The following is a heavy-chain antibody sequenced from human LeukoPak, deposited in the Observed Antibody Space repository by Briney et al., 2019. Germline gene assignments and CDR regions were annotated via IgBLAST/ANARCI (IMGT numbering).Heavy chain of an antibody. V-gene: IGHV3-53*01. J-gene: IGHJ4*02. Sequence: GGSLRLSCAASGFTVSSNYMSWVPQAPGKGLEWVSVIYSGGSTYYADSVKGRFTISRDNSKNTLYLQMNSLRAEDTAVYYCARETTVTSAGILDYWGQGTLVTVSS. CDR1: GFTVSSNY. CDR2: IYSGGST. CDR3: ARETTVTSAGILDY. D-gene: IGHD4-17*01.